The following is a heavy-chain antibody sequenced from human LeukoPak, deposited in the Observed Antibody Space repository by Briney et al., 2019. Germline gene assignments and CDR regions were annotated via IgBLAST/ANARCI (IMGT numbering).Heavy chain of an antibody. Sequence: ASVKVSCKASGYTFTSYDISWVRQAPGQGLEWMGWISAYNGNTNYAQKLQGRVTMTTDTSTSTAYMELRSLRSDDTAVYYCARAPLPDHPNDYWGQGTLVTVSS. V-gene: IGHV1-18*01. CDR2: ISAYNGNT. CDR3: ARAPLPDHPNDY. CDR1: GYTFTSYD. D-gene: IGHD1-14*01. J-gene: IGHJ4*02.